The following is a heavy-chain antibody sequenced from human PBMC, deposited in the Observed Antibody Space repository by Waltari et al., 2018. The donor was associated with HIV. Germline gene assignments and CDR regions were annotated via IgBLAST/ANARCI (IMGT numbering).Heavy chain of an antibody. V-gene: IGHV4-61*02. CDR1: GRSISSGSYH. J-gene: IGHJ3*02. D-gene: IGHD2-2*01. CDR2: IYTSGST. CDR3: ARQVPAAIWNAFDI. Sequence: QVQLQESGPGMVKPSQTLSVTCTVSGRSISSGSYHWSWILQPAGKGLEWIGRIYTSGSTNYNPSLKSRVTISVDTSKNQFSLKLSSVTAADTAVYYCARQVPAAIWNAFDIWGQGTMVTVSS.